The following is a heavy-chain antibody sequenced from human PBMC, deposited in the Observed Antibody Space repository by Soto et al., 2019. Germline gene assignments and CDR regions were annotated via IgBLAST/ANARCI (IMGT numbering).Heavy chain of an antibody. V-gene: IGHV4-59*01. J-gene: IGHJ4*02. CDR2: IYDSGSP. Sequence: SETLSLACTISGGSISVYYWRWIRQPPGQALEWIGYIYDSGSPYYNPSLRSRVIISADTSKNQISLKLTSATAADTAVYYCASIVGATHYWGQGTLVTVSS. D-gene: IGHD1-26*01. CDR3: ASIVGATHY. CDR1: GGSISVYY.